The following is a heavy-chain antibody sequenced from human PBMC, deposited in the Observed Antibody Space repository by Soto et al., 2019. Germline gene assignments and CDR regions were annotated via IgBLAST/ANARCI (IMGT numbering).Heavy chain of an antibody. CDR3: AKDGSEDY. CDR1: GFTISNYG. CDR2: IWFDGSTT. V-gene: IGHV3-33*06. D-gene: IGHD3-10*01. J-gene: IGHJ4*02. Sequence: QVQLVEPGGGVVQPGRSLRLSCAVSGFTISNYGMHWVRQAPGKGLEWVAVIWFDGSTTYYADSVRGRFTIPRDNTKNTLYLQMISLRAEDTAVYYCAKDGSEDYWGQGTLVTVTS.